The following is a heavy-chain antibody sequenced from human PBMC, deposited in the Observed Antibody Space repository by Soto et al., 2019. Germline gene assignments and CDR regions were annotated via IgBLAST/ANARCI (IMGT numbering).Heavy chain of an antibody. V-gene: IGHV1-46*01. CDR1: GYAFTGYY. J-gene: IGHJ6*02. D-gene: IGHD2-2*01. CDR2: INPNGGST. Sequence: ASVKVSCKASGYAFTGYYMQWVRQAPGQGLEWMGVINPNGGSTSYAQKFQGRVTMTRDTSTSTVYMELSALISDDTAVYFCARSLLDEYSSSWRSAYYGMDVWGQGTTVTVSS. CDR3: ARSLLDEYSSSWRSAYYGMDV.